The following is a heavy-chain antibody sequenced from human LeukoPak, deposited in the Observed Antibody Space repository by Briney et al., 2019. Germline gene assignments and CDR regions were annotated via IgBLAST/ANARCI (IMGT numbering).Heavy chain of an antibody. J-gene: IGHJ3*02. Sequence: PGGSLRLSCAASGFTFSSYAMYWVRQAPGKGLEYVSAISSNGGSTYYANSVKGRFTISRDNSKNTLYLQMGSLRAEDMAVYYCARVYSSSWYSAFDIWGQATMVTVSS. D-gene: IGHD6-13*01. CDR1: GFTFSSYA. CDR2: ISSNGGST. CDR3: ARVYSSSWYSAFDI. V-gene: IGHV3-64*01.